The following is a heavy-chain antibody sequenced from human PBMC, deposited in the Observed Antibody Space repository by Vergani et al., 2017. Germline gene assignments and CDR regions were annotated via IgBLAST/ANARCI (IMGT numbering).Heavy chain of an antibody. Sequence: QVQLVESGGGVVQPGRSLRLSCAASGFTFSSYGMHWVRQAPGKGLEWVAVISYDGSNKYYADSVKGRFTISRDNSKNTLYLQMNGLRAEDTAVYYCAKSDGGSSPVGFDYWGQGTLVTVSS. V-gene: IGHV3-30*18. D-gene: IGHD1-26*01. CDR2: ISYDGSNK. CDR1: GFTFSSYG. J-gene: IGHJ4*02. CDR3: AKSDGGSSPVGFDY.